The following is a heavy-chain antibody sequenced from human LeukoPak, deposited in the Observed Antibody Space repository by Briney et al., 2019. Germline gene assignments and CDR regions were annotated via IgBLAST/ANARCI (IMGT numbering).Heavy chain of an antibody. CDR3: AGAPLLRFLEWLSPHYYYGMDV. Sequence: PSETLSLTCTVSGGSISSYYWSWIRQPPGKGLEWIGYIYYSGSTNYNPSLKSRVTISVDTSKNQFSLKLSSVTAADTAVYYCAGAPLLRFLEWLSPHYYYGMDVWGQGTTVTVSS. CDR1: GGSISSYY. J-gene: IGHJ6*02. CDR2: IYYSGST. V-gene: IGHV4-59*01. D-gene: IGHD3-3*01.